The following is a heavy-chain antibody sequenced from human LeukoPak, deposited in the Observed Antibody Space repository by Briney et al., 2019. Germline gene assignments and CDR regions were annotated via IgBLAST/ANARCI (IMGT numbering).Heavy chain of an antibody. D-gene: IGHD3-3*01. Sequence: ASVKVSCKASGYTFTNYGISWVRQAPGQGLEWMGWISAYNGNTNYAQKLQGRVTMTTDTSTSTAYMELRSLRSDDTAVYYCARSPGETYYDFWSGPTEYYYYMDVWGKGTTVTVSS. J-gene: IGHJ6*03. CDR2: ISAYNGNT. CDR1: GYTFTNYG. CDR3: ARSPGETYYDFWSGPTEYYYYMDV. V-gene: IGHV1-18*01.